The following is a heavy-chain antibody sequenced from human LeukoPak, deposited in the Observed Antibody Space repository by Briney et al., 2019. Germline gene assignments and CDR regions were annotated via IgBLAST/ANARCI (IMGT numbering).Heavy chain of an antibody. CDR3: ARASSGWYWD. J-gene: IGHJ4*02. CDR2: ISSSSSYI. D-gene: IGHD6-19*01. Sequence: GGSLRLSCAASGFTFSSYSMNWVRQAPGKGLEWVSSISSSSSYIYYADSVKGRFTISRDNAKNSLYLQMSSLRAEDTAVYYCARASSGWYWDWGQGTLVTVSS. CDR1: GFTFSSYS. V-gene: IGHV3-21*01.